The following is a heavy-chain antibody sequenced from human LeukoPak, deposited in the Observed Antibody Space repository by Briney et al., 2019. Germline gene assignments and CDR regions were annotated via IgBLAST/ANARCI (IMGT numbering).Heavy chain of an antibody. CDR2: ISGRGGST. CDR1: GFSFSSYA. J-gene: IGHJ4*02. D-gene: IGHD6-19*01. Sequence: GGALRLSCAPSGFSFSSYAMSWVRQAPGEGLERVSAISGRGGSTYYADSVKGRFTISRDNSKNTLYLQMNSLRAEDTAVYYCAKVHSSGWYYFDYRGQGTLVTVSS. V-gene: IGHV3-23*01. CDR3: AKVHSSGWYYFDY.